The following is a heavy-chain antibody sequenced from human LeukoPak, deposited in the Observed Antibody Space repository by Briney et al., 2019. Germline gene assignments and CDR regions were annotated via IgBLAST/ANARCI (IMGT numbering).Heavy chain of an antibody. CDR2: ISPYNGNT. J-gene: IGHJ2*01. Sequence: GASVKVSCKASGYTFSDYGISWVRQAPGQGLEWMGWISPYNGNTDYAQKLQGRVTMTTDTSTTTGYMELRSLRFDDTAVYYCARGWLQPYWYFDLWGRGTVVTVSS. D-gene: IGHD5-24*01. CDR1: GYTFSDYG. CDR3: ARGWLQPYWYFDL. V-gene: IGHV1-18*01.